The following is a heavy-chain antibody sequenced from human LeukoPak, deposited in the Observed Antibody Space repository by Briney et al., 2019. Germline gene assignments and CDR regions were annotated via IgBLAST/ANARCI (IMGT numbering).Heavy chain of an antibody. Sequence: GGSLRLSCAASGFTFSSYWMSWFRQAPGKGLEWVANLKQDGDEKYYVYSVKGRFPISRDNAKNSLYLQMNSLRAEDTAVYYCARTRYCSGGSCYRVDYWGQGALVTVSS. V-gene: IGHV3-7*01. CDR2: LKQDGDEK. J-gene: IGHJ4*02. D-gene: IGHD2-15*01. CDR1: GFTFSSYW. CDR3: ARTRYCSGGSCYRVDY.